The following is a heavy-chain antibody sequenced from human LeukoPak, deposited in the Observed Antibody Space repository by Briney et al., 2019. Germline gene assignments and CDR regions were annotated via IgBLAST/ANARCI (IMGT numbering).Heavy chain of an antibody. V-gene: IGHV1-69*05. D-gene: IGHD4-23*01. J-gene: IGHJ5*02. CDR1: GGTFRSYT. CDR3: ARGGNEGGASWFDP. Sequence: GASLKVSCKASGGTFRSYTISWVRQAPRQGLGWVSGIITIFGAANSAQTLKGRVTITTDESTSTAYRELSSVRSEDTAVYYCARGGNEGGASWFDPWGQGTLVTVSS. CDR2: IITIFGAA.